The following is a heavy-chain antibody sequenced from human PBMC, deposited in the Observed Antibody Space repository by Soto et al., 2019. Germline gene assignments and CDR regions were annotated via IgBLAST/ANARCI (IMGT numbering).Heavy chain of an antibody. Sequence: SETLSLTCTVSGGSISSSSYYWGWIRQPPGKGLEWIGSIYYSGSTYYNPSLKSRVTISVDTSKNQFSLKLSSVTAADTAVYYCARRRIRVKRWLQLSSAFDIWGQGTMVTVSS. V-gene: IGHV4-39*01. CDR2: IYYSGST. CDR3: ARRRIRVKRWLQLSSAFDI. J-gene: IGHJ3*02. D-gene: IGHD1-1*01. CDR1: GGSISSSSYY.